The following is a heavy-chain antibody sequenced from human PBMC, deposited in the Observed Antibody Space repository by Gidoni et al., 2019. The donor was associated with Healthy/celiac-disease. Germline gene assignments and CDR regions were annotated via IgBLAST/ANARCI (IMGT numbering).Heavy chain of an antibody. CDR1: GFTFSDHY. Sequence: EVQLVESGGGLVQPGGSLRLSCAASGFTFSDHYMAWVRQAPGKGLEWVGRTRNKANSYTTEYAASVKGRFTISRDDSKNSLYLQMNSLKTEDTAVYYCARGRYYDFWSGYGSGYWYFDLWGRGTLVTVSS. V-gene: IGHV3-72*01. CDR2: TRNKANSYTT. CDR3: ARGRYYDFWSGYGSGYWYFDL. J-gene: IGHJ2*01. D-gene: IGHD3-3*01.